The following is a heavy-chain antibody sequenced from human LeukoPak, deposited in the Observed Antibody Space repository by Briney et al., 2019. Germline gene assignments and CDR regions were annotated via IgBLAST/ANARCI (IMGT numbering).Heavy chain of an antibody. D-gene: IGHD3-3*01. CDR1: GFTFSSYA. V-gene: IGHV3-23*01. CDR2: ISGSGGST. CDR3: AKGTSIFGVVLDAFDI. Sequence: PGGSLRLSCAASGFTFSSYAMSWVRQAPGKGLEWVSAISGSGGSTYYADSVKGRFTISRDNSKNTLCLQMNSLRAEDTAVYYCAKGTSIFGVVLDAFDIWGQGTMVTVSS. J-gene: IGHJ3*02.